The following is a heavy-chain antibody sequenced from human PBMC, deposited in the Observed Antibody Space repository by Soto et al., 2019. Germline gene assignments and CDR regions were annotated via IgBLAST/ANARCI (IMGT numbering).Heavy chain of an antibody. J-gene: IGHJ4*02. CDR2: ISYDGSNK. CDR1: VFTFSSYA. V-gene: IGHV3-30-3*01. D-gene: IGHD2-15*01. Sequence: AGVSLRLSCASSVFTFSSYAMHWVRQAPGKGLEWVAVISYDGSNKYYADSVKGRFTISRDNSKNTLYLQMNSLRAGDTAVYYCARVAAIVVVVAATGFDYWGQGTLVTVSS. CDR3: ARVAAIVVVVAATGFDY.